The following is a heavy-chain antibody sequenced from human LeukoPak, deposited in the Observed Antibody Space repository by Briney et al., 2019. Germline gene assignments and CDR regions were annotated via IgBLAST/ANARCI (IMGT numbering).Heavy chain of an antibody. D-gene: IGHD3-10*01. Sequence: GASVKVSCKASGYTFTSYDINWARQATGQGLEWMGWMNPNSGNTGYAQKFQGRVTMTRNTSISTAYMELSSLRSEDTAVYYCARRASPRRITMVRGVNLYYFDYWGQGTLVTVSS. CDR3: ARRASPRRITMVRGVNLYYFDY. V-gene: IGHV1-8*01. CDR2: MNPNSGNT. J-gene: IGHJ4*02. CDR1: GYTFTSYD.